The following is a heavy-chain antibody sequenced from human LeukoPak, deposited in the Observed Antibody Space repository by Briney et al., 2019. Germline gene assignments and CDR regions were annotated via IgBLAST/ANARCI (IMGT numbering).Heavy chain of an antibody. J-gene: IGHJ4*02. V-gene: IGHV4-34*01. D-gene: IGHD5-24*01. CDR2: INHSGST. Sequence: SETLSLTCAAYGGSFSGYYWSWIRQPPGKGLEWIGEINHSGSTNYNPSLKSRVTISVDTSKNQFSLKLSSVTAADTAVYYCARGRGMATITVDYWGQGTLVTVSS. CDR1: GGSFSGYY. CDR3: ARGRGMATITVDY.